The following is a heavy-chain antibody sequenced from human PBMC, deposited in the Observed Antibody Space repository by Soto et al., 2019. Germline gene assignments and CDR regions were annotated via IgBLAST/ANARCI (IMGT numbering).Heavy chain of an antibody. CDR1: GDSFTSYW. CDR3: ARQGSGYAGPWIGFDL. D-gene: IGHD5-12*01. CDR2: IYPGDSDT. V-gene: IGHV5-51*01. Sequence: GESLKISCKGSGDSFTSYWIVWVRQMPGKGLEWMGIIYPGDSDTRYSPPFQGQVTISADKSISIAYLQWSSLKASDTAMYYCARQGSGYAGPWIGFDLWGQGTMVTVSS. J-gene: IGHJ3*01.